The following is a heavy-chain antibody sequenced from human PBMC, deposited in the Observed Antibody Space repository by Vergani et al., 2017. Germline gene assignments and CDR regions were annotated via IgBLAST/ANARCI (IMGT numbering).Heavy chain of an antibody. Sequence: KESVPTLVKPTQTLTLTCTVSGFSLSNARMGVSWIRQPPGKALEWLAHIFSNDEKSYSTSLKSRLTISKDTSKSQVVLTMTNMDPVDTATYYCARRGPGGLWSGYYTPYYFDFWGQGTLVTVSS. D-gene: IGHD3-3*01. J-gene: IGHJ4*02. CDR2: IFSNDEK. CDR3: ARRGPGGLWSGYYTPYYFDF. V-gene: IGHV2-26*01. CDR1: GFSLSNARMG.